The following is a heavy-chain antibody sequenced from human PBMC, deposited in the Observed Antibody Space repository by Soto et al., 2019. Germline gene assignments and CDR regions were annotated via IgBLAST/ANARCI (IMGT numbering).Heavy chain of an antibody. CDR2: IHSGGSRI. V-gene: IGHV3-48*03. CDR1: GFTFSTYH. D-gene: IGHD4-17*01. CDR3: ARDGSTVTTNYHYAMDV. J-gene: IGHJ6*02. Sequence: EVQLVESGGGLVQPGGSLILSCAASGFTFSTYHMNWVRQAPGKGLEWVSYIHSGGSRIYYADSVKGRFTISRDNANKSLYLQMNSLRAEDTAVYYCARDGSTVTTNYHYAMDVWGQGTTVTVSS.